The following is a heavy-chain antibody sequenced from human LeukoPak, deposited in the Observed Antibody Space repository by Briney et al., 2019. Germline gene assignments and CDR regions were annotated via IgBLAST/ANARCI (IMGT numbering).Heavy chain of an antibody. CDR1: GFTFSSYE. Sequence: PGGSLRLSCAASGFTFSSYEMNWVRQAPGKGLVWVSRINNDGSNIRYADSVKGRFTISRDNAKNTLYLQMNSLRAEDTAVYYCARDLGGPDYWGQGTLVTVSS. J-gene: IGHJ4*02. CDR3: ARDLGGPDY. CDR2: INNDGSNI. D-gene: IGHD2-15*01. V-gene: IGHV3-74*01.